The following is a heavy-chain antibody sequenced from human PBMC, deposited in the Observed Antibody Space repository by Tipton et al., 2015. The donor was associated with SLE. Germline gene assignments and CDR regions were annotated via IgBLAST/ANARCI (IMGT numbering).Heavy chain of an antibody. J-gene: IGHJ4*02. CDR1: GFSFSDYY. CDR2: ISRTSSNI. D-gene: IGHD1-26*01. CDR3: AKGEGYFEY. Sequence: SLRLSCAASGFSFSDYYMTWIRQVPGMGLEWVSYISRTSSNIYYADSVKGRFTISRDNAKNALFLQMTSLRADDTAVYYCAKGEGYFEYWGGGTLVTVSS. V-gene: IGHV3-11*01.